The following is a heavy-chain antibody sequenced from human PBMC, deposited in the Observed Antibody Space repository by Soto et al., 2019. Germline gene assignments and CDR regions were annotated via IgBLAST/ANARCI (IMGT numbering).Heavy chain of an antibody. Sequence: EVQLVESGGGLVHPGGSLRLSCAASGFTFSSYWMHWVRQDPGKGLVWVSRMSSDGSTTTYADSVKGRFTISRDNAKTTLYLQMNSLRAEDTAVYYCARAVSAWPPYFDYCGQGTLVTVSS. CDR3: ARAVSAWPPYFDY. CDR2: MSSDGSTT. D-gene: IGHD6-19*01. V-gene: IGHV3-74*01. J-gene: IGHJ4*02. CDR1: GFTFSSYW.